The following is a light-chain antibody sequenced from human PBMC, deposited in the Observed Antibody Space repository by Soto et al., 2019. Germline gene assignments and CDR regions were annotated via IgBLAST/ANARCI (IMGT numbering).Light chain of an antibody. J-gene: IGKJ5*01. V-gene: IGKV3-11*01. Sequence: IVFPHSPSTLSLSPGERATLSCRASQSVSSYLAWYQQKPGQAPRLLIYDASNRATGIPARFSGSGSGTDFTLTISSLEPEDFAVYYCQQRSNWPTFGQGTRLEI. CDR1: QSVSSY. CDR2: DAS. CDR3: QQRSNWPT.